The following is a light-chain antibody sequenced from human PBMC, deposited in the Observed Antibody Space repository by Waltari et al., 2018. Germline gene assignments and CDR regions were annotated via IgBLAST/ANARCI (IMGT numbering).Light chain of an antibody. V-gene: IGKV1-27*01. CDR1: QGISNY. CDR3: QKYNSAPSIT. J-gene: IGKJ5*01. Sequence: DIQMTQSPSSLSASVGDRVTITCRASQGISNYLAWYQQKPGKVPKLLIYAASTLQSGVPSRFSGRGSGTDFTLTISSPQPEDVATYYCQKYNSAPSITFGQGTRLEIK. CDR2: AAS.